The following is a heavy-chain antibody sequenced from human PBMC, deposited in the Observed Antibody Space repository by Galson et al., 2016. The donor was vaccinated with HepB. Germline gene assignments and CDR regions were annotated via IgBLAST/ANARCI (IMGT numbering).Heavy chain of an antibody. CDR3: ARRDFSDNRGFYSI. Sequence: VRQAPGQGLEWMGVVIPIFHKANYAQKFQGRVTISADDSTSTAYVELSSLSSEDTAVYYCARRDFSDNRGFYSIWGQGTLVTVSS. V-gene: IGHV1-69*01. J-gene: IGHJ4*02. CDR2: VIPIFHKA. D-gene: IGHD3-22*01.